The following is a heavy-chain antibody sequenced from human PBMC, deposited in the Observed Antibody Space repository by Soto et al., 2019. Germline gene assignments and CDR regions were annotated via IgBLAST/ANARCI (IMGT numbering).Heavy chain of an antibody. CDR2: MNTNSDDT. V-gene: IGHV1-8*01. CDR3: ARDYLKYSSSSGGKDYYYYYGMDV. Sequence: GASVKVSCKTSGYTFTSYDINWVRQAPGQGLEWVGWMNTNSDDTRSAQKFRGRLTLTRDKSMRAVYMKLSNLRPDDSAVYYCARDYLKYSSSSGGKDYYYYYGMDVWGQGTTVTVSS. CDR1: GYTFTSYD. J-gene: IGHJ6*02. D-gene: IGHD6-6*01.